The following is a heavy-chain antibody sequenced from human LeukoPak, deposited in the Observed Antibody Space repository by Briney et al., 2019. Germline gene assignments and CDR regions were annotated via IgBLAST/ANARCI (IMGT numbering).Heavy chain of an antibody. V-gene: IGHV4-59*01. J-gene: IGHJ3*02. CDR1: GGSISSYY. CDR3: ASNSGLRVVYAFDI. Sequence: SETLSLTCTVSGGSISSYYWSWIRQPPGKGLEWIGYIYYSGSTNYNPSLKSRVTISVDTSKNQFSLKLSSVAAADTAAYYCASNSGLRVVYAFDIWGQGTMVTVSS. CDR2: IYYSGST. D-gene: IGHD2-15*01.